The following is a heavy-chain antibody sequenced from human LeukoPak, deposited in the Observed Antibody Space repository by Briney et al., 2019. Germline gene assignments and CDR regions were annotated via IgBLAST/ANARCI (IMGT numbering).Heavy chain of an antibody. CDR2: INHSGST. Sequence: SETLSLTCAVYGGSFSGYYWSWIRQPPGKGLEWIGEINHSGSTNYNTSLKSRVTISVDTSKNQFSLKLSSVTAADTAVYYCAGGKGCSGGSCYSTKFLYYFDYWGQGTLVTVSS. D-gene: IGHD2-15*01. CDR1: GGSFSGYY. CDR3: AGGKGCSGGSCYSTKFLYYFDY. J-gene: IGHJ4*02. V-gene: IGHV4-34*01.